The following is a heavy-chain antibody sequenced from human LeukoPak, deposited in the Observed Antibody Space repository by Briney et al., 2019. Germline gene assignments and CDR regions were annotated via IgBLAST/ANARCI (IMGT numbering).Heavy chain of an antibody. D-gene: IGHD6-19*01. CDR2: IFYSGST. Sequence: SETLSLTCTVSGGSISSYYWSWIRQPPGKGLEWIGYIFYSGSTSYNPSLKSRVTISVDTSKNQFSLKLSSVTAADTAVYYCARRITSGGWYRDDYWGQGTLVTVSS. J-gene: IGHJ4*02. CDR1: GGSISSYY. V-gene: IGHV4-59*08. CDR3: ARRITSGGWYRDDY.